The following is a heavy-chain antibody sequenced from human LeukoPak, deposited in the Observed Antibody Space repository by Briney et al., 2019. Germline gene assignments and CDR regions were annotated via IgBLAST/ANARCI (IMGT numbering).Heavy chain of an antibody. Sequence: PGGSLRLSCIASGFIFSNFWMSWVRQAPGKGLEWVANIKQDGSDKYYVDSVKGRFTLSRDNAKSSLYLQMNSLRAEDTAVYYCARIFEYTSIYYFDYWGQGTLVTVSS. CDR1: GFIFSNFW. CDR3: ARIFEYTSIYYFDY. D-gene: IGHD6-6*01. CDR2: IKQDGSDK. J-gene: IGHJ4*02. V-gene: IGHV3-7*01.